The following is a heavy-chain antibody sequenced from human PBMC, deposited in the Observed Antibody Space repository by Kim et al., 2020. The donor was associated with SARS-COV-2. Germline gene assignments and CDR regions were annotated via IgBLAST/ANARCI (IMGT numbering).Heavy chain of an antibody. CDR2: IIPIFGTA. J-gene: IGHJ5*02. D-gene: IGHD6-13*01. CDR1: GGTFSSYA. V-gene: IGHV1-69*13. CDR3: ASISSWGYSSSWYWFDP. Sequence: SVKVSCKASGGTFSSYAISWVRQAPGQGLEWMGGIIPIFGTANYAQKFQGRVTITADESTSTAYMELSSLRSEDTAVYYCASISSWGYSSSWYWFDPWGQGTLVTVSS.